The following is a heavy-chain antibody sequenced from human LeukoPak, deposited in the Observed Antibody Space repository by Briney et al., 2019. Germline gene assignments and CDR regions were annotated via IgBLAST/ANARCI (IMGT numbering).Heavy chain of an antibody. CDR1: GYTFTSYY. J-gene: IGHJ4*02. D-gene: IGHD3-10*01. CDR2: INPSGGST. Sequence: ASVKVSCKASGYTFTSYYMHWVRQAPGQGLEWMGIINPSGGSTSYAQKFQGRVTITADESTSTAYMELSSLRSEDTAVYYCARSSGPANLWFFDYWGQGTLVTVSS. CDR3: ARSSGPANLWFFDY. V-gene: IGHV1-46*01.